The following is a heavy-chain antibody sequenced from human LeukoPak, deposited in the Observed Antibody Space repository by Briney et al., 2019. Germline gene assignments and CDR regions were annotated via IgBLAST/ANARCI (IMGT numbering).Heavy chain of an antibody. V-gene: IGHV3-9*01. CDR2: ISWNSGSI. CDR3: AKGGSSGWYP. J-gene: IGHJ5*02. CDR1: GFTFDDYA. D-gene: IGHD6-19*01. Sequence: GGSLRLSCAASGFTFDDYAMHWVRQAPGKGLEWVSVISWNSGSIGYADSVKGRFTISRDNAKNSLYLQMNSLRAEDTALYYCAKGGSSGWYPWGQGTLVTVSS.